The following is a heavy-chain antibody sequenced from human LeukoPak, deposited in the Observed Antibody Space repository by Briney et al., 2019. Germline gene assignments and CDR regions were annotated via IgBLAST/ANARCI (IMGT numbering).Heavy chain of an antibody. J-gene: IGHJ4*02. CDR3: AKDRTNGDYSTYFDY. CDR2: ISGIGGST. V-gene: IGHV3-23*01. D-gene: IGHD4-11*01. CDR1: GFTFSSYA. Sequence: GGSLRLSCAASGFTFSSYAMSWVRQAPGKGLEWVSAISGIGGSTYYADSVKGRFTISRDNSKNTLYLQMNSLRAEDTAVYYCAKDRTNGDYSTYFDYWGQGTLVTVSS.